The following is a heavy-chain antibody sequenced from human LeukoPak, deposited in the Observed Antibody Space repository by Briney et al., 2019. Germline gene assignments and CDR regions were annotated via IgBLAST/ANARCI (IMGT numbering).Heavy chain of an antibody. J-gene: IGHJ6*03. CDR1: GYTFTSYD. CDR2: MNPNSGNT. V-gene: IGHV1-8*01. Sequence: ASVKVSCKASGYTFTSYDIDWVRQATGQGLEWMGWMNPNSGNTGYAQKFQGRVTITRNTSISTAYMELSSLRSEDTAVYYCARLAGIAARPSWYYYYMDVWGKGTTVTVSS. CDR3: ARLAGIAARPSWYYYYMDV. D-gene: IGHD6-6*01.